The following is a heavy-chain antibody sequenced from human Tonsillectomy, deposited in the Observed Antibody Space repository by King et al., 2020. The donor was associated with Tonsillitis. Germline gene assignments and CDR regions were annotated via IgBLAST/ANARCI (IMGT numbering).Heavy chain of an antibody. CDR2: IYSGGST. CDR1: GFTVSSNY. Sequence: VQLVESGGSLIQPGGSLRLSCAASGFTVSSNYMAWVRQAPGKGLEWVSIIYSGGSTYYANSVKGRFTISRDNSKNIVYLQMNTLRAEDTAVYYCARDHDKYFQHWGQGTMVTVSS. J-gene: IGHJ1*01. D-gene: IGHD3-22*01. CDR3: ARDHDKYFQH. V-gene: IGHV3-53*01.